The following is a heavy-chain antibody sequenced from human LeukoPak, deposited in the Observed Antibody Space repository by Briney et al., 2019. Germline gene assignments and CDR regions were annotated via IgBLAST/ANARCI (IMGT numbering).Heavy chain of an antibody. CDR3: ARGAGTTVYYIDV. Sequence: GGPLRLSCAASGFTFSTFPMHWVRQAPGKGLQWVAVISSDGANEYYADSVKGRFTISRDNSKNTLFLQMNSLTTEDTAVYYCARGAGTTVYYIDVWGNGTTVTVSS. V-gene: IGHV3-30*04. D-gene: IGHD1-7*01. J-gene: IGHJ6*03. CDR2: ISSDGANE. CDR1: GFTFSTFP.